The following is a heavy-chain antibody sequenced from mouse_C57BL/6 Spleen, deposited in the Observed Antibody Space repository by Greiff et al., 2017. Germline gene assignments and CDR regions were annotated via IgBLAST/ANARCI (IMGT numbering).Heavy chain of an antibody. CDR1: GYSFTSYY. Sequence: QVQLQQSGPELVKPGASVKISCTASGYSFTSYYIHWVKQRPGQGLAWIGWIYPGSGNTKYNEKFKGKVTLTADTSSSTAYMQLSSLTSEDSAVYYCARGGTTVVATYYYAMDYWGQGTSVTVSS. CDR2: IYPGSGNT. CDR3: ARGGTTVVATYYYAMDY. V-gene: IGHV1-66*01. J-gene: IGHJ4*01. D-gene: IGHD1-1*01.